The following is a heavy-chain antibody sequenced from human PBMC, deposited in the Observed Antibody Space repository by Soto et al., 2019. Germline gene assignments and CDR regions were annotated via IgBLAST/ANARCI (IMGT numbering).Heavy chain of an antibody. J-gene: IGHJ3*02. CDR1: GFTFSNAW. D-gene: IGHD3-22*01. V-gene: IGHV3-15*01. CDR2: IKSKTDGGTT. CDR3: TTTHRIVVLTNIGDAFDI. Sequence: EVQLVESGGGLVKPGGSLRLSCAASGFTFSNAWMSWVRQAPGKGLEWVGRIKSKTDGGTTHYAAPVKGRFNISRDDSKDTLYLQINSLKTEDTAVYYCTTTHRIVVLTNIGDAFDIWGQGTMVTVSS.